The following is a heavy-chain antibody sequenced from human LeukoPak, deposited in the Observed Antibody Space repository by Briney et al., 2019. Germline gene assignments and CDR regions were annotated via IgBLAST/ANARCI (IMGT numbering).Heavy chain of an antibody. D-gene: IGHD1-14*01. CDR3: ARAKRVPPVWFDP. V-gene: IGHV1-8*01. J-gene: IGHJ5*02. CDR1: GYTLSDYD. Sequence: ASVKVSCKASGYTLSDYDINWVRQATGQGLEYMGWINPNSLIPAYAQKFRGRVTLTMDTSINTAYMEMSGRTYDDTPVYYCARAKRVPPVWFDPWGEGTLVRVSS. CDR2: INPNSLIP.